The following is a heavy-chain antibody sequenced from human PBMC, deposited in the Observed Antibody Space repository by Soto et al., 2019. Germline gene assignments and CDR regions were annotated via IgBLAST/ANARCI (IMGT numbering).Heavy chain of an antibody. V-gene: IGHV1-69*13. D-gene: IGHD3-3*02. J-gene: IGHJ3*02. CDR3: ARYIFGVIIAGGRDAFDI. CDR1: GCTFSTYA. Sequence: SVKVSCKASGCTFSTYAISWVRQAPGQGLEWMGGIIPIFGTAKYAQKFQGRVTITADESTSTAYMELSSLRSEDTAVYYCARYIFGVIIAGGRDAFDIWGQGTLVTVSS. CDR2: IIPIFGTA.